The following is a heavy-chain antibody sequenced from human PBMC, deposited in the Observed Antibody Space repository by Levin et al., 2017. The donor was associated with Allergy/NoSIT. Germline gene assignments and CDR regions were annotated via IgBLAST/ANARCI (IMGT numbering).Heavy chain of an antibody. CDR1: GGSISSSNW. Sequence: SETLSLTCAVSGGSISSSNWWSWVRQPPGKGLEWIGEIYHSGSTNYNPSLKSRVTISVDKSKNQFSLKLSSVTAADTAVYYCARAWSWRWASGAFDIWGQGTMVTVSS. CDR3: ARAWSWRWASGAFDI. D-gene: IGHD3-10*01. V-gene: IGHV4-4*02. CDR2: IYHSGST. J-gene: IGHJ3*02.